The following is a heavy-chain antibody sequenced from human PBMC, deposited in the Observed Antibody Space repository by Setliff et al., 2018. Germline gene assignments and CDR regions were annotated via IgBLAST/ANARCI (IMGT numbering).Heavy chain of an antibody. D-gene: IGHD1-26*01. Sequence: KASETLSLTCAVYGDSFSDYYWSWIRQPPGQGLEWIEEINHSGHTNYSPSLKSRVTMSVDSRKNEFSLKLASVTSADTAVYYCARGPDLTAVGNDYFYGLDVWGQGATVTVSS. J-gene: IGHJ6*02. CDR1: GDSFSDYY. V-gene: IGHV4-34*01. CDR2: INHSGHT. CDR3: ARGPDLTAVGNDYFYGLDV.